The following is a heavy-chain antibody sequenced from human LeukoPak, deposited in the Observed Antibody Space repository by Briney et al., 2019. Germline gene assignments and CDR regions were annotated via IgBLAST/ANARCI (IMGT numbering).Heavy chain of an antibody. CDR2: ISYNGSNE. CDR1: GFTFSIYA. CDR3: ARDRGGSGFYYFDY. D-gene: IGHD2-15*01. Sequence: PGGSLRLSCAASGFTFSIYAMHWVRQARGKGLEWVAGISYNGSNEYYSDSVKGRFTITGDNSKNTVFLQMNSLRAEDTGVYHCARDRGGSGFYYFDYWGQGTLVTVSS. J-gene: IGHJ4*02. V-gene: IGHV3-30-3*01.